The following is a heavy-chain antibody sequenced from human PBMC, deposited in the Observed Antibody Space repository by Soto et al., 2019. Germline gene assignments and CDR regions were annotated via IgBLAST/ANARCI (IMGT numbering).Heavy chain of an antibody. D-gene: IGHD1-26*01. CDR2: INHSGST. CDR3: ARGRRDVGATPYYYGMDV. J-gene: IGHJ6*02. Sequence: KTSETLSLTCAVYAGSFSGYYWSWIRQPPGKGLEWIGEINHSGSTNYNPSLKSRVTISVDTSKNQFSLKLSSVTAADTAVYYCARGRRDVGATPYYYGMDVWGQGTTVTVSS. V-gene: IGHV4-34*01. CDR1: AGSFSGYY.